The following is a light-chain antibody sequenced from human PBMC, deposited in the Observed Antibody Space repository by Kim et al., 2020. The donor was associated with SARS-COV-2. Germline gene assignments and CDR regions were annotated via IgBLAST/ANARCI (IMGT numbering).Light chain of an antibody. Sequence: GQSITISCTGTSSDVGGYNYVSWYQQHPGKAPQLMIYDVSKRPSGVSNRFSGSKSGNTASLTISGLQAGDEADYYCSSYTRSSTWVFGGGTKLTVL. CDR2: DVS. V-gene: IGLV2-14*04. CDR1: SSDVGGYNY. J-gene: IGLJ3*02. CDR3: SSYTRSSTWV.